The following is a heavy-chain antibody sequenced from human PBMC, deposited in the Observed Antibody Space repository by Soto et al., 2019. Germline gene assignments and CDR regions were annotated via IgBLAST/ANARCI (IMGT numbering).Heavy chain of an antibody. CDR2: IYPGDSDT. CDR1: GYSFTSYW. Sequence: GESLKISCKGSGYSFTSYWIGWVRQMPGKGLEWMGIIYPGDSDTRYSPSFQGQVTISADKSISTAYLQWSSLKASDTAMYYCARHLRGSSGHYNYYGMDVWGQGTTVTVSS. J-gene: IGHJ6*02. D-gene: IGHD3-22*01. V-gene: IGHV5-51*01. CDR3: ARHLRGSSGHYNYYGMDV.